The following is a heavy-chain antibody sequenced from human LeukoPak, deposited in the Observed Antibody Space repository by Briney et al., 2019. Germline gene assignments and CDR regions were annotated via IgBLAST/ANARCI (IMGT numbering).Heavy chain of an antibody. D-gene: IGHD2-2*03. CDR1: GGSISSSSYY. J-gene: IGHJ4*02. Sequence: SETLSLTCTASGGSISSSSYYWGWIRQPPGKGLEWIGSIYYSGSTYYNPSLKSRVTISVDTSKNQFSLKLSSVTAADTAVYYCARTVSGTNTFWIRGHFDYWGQGTLVTVSS. CDR3: ARTVSGTNTFWIRGHFDY. CDR2: IYYSGST. V-gene: IGHV4-39*01.